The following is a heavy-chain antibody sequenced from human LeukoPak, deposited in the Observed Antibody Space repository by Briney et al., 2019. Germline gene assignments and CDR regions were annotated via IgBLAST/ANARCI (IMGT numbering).Heavy chain of an antibody. CDR1: GFTVSSNS. J-gene: IGHJ4*02. Sequence: PGGSLRLSCTVSGFTVSSNSMSWVRQAPGKGLEWVSFIYSGGSTQYSDSVKGRFTISRDNSKNTLYLQMNSLRAEDTAVYYCAKERSAGYSYGYIDYWGQGTLVTVSS. V-gene: IGHV3-53*01. CDR3: AKERSAGYSYGYIDY. CDR2: IYSGGST. D-gene: IGHD5-18*01.